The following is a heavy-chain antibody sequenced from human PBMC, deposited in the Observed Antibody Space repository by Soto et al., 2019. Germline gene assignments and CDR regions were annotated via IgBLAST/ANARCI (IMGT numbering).Heavy chain of an antibody. CDR2: IYWDDDK. Sequence: SGPTLVNPTQTLTLTCTFSGFSLSTSGVGVGWIRQPPGKALEWLALIYWDDDKRYSPSLKSRLTITKDTSKNQVVLTMTNMYPVDTATYYCAPSHSGYDSFGFDYWGQGTLVAVCS. D-gene: IGHD5-12*01. CDR1: GFSLSTSGVG. V-gene: IGHV2-5*02. J-gene: IGHJ4*02. CDR3: APSHSGYDSFGFDY.